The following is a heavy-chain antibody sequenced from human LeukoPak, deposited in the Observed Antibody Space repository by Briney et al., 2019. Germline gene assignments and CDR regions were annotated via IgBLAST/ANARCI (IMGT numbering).Heavy chain of an antibody. J-gene: IGHJ4*02. CDR1: GLTFSSDA. CDR3: AKDPVLLERPLYFDY. V-gene: IGHV3-23*01. CDR2: ISGSGGST. D-gene: IGHD1-1*01. Sequence: GGSLRLSCAASGLTFSSDAMSWVRQAPGKGLEWVSAISGSGGSTYYAVSVKGRFTSSRDNSKNTLYLQMNSLRAEDTAVYYCAKDPVLLERPLYFDYWGQGTLVTVSS.